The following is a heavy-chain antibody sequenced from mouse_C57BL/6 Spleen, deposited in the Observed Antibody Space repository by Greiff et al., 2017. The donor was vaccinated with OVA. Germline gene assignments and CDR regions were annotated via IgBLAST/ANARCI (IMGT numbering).Heavy chain of an antibody. CDR1: GFTFSSYA. CDR2: ISSGGDYI. V-gene: IGHV5-9-1*02. J-gene: IGHJ4*01. CDR3: TRGGAGYAMDY. Sequence: EVKLVESGEGLVKPGGSLKLSCAASGFTFSSYAMSWVRQTPEKRLEWVAYISSGGDYIYYADTVKGRFTISRDNARNTLYLQMSSLKSEDTAMYYCTRGGAGYAMDYWGQGTSVTVSS.